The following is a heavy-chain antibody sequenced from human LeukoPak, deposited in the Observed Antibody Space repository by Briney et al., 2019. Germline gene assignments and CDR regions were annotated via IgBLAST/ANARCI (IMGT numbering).Heavy chain of an antibody. D-gene: IGHD5-18*01. CDR3: ARHGYSYGSNEIDY. CDR1: GGSISSSSYY. J-gene: IGHJ4*02. V-gene: IGHV4-39*01. Sequence: PSETLSLTCTVSGGSISSSSYYWGWIRQPPGKGLEWIGSIYYSGSTYYNPSLKSRVTISVDTSKNQFSLKLSSVTAADTAVYYCARHGYSYGSNEIDYWGQGTLVAVSS. CDR2: IYYSGST.